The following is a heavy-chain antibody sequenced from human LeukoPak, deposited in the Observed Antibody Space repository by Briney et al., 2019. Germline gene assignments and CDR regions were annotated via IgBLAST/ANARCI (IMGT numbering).Heavy chain of an antibody. Sequence: GESLKISCKGSGYSINNYRIGWVRQMPGKGLEWMGIIYPADSDIRYSPSFQGQVTISADKSISTAYLQWSSLKASDTAMYYCATEEDANNYFDYWGQGTLVTVSS. J-gene: IGHJ4*02. V-gene: IGHV5-51*01. CDR2: IYPADSDI. D-gene: IGHD5-24*01. CDR1: GYSINNYR. CDR3: ATEEDANNYFDY.